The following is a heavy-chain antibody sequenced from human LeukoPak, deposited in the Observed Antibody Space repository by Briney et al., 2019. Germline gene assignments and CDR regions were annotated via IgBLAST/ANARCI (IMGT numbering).Heavy chain of an antibody. Sequence: PSETLSLTCTVSRGSVSSSTYYWSWVRQPPGKGLEWIGYIYHSGSTYYNPSLKSRVTISVDRSKNQFSLKLSSVTAADTAVYYCARGITMVRGAEHFDYWGQGTLVTVSS. CDR1: RGSVSSSTYY. V-gene: IGHV4-30-2*01. CDR2: IYHSGST. D-gene: IGHD3-10*01. J-gene: IGHJ4*02. CDR3: ARGITMVRGAEHFDY.